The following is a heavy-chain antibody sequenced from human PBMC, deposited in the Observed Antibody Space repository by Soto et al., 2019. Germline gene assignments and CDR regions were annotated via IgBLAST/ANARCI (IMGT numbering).Heavy chain of an antibody. Sequence: GASVKVSCKASGRTFSIYAISWVRQTPGQGLACVSVIIPIFGTANYAQKFQGRVTITADKSTRTAYMEPSSLRSEDTAVYYCARDCPKRGRRMVERGQRTLLSVSS. J-gene: IGHJ4*01. D-gene: IGHD3-10*01. CDR3: ARDCPKRGRRMVE. CDR2: IIPIFGTA. CDR1: GRTFSIYA. V-gene: IGHV1-69*06.